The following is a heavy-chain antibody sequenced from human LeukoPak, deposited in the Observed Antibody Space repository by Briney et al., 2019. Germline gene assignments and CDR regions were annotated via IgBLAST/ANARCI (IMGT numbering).Heavy chain of an antibody. Sequence: PSETLSLTCNVSGGSFSSYSWSWIRQPPGKGLECIGDVSYIGSTNYKPSLRSRATISVDTSKNQFSLKLSSVTAADTAVYHCARGRPAAGQDFFDYWGQGTLVTVS. D-gene: IGHD6-13*01. CDR2: VSYIGST. CDR1: GGSFSSYS. J-gene: IGHJ4*02. V-gene: IGHV4-59*01. CDR3: ARGRPAAGQDFFDY.